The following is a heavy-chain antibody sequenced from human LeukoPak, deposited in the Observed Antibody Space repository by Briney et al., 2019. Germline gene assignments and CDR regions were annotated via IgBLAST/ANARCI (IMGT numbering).Heavy chain of an antibody. J-gene: IGHJ4*02. CDR3: ARDYWGSLDY. D-gene: IGHD7-27*01. CDR2: MSHSGAT. CDR1: GDFMSSTRTNYY. Sequence: PSETLSLTCTVSGDFMSSTRTNYYWSWIRQPPGKGLEWIGDMSHSGATNNNFNPSLKSRVTLSVDTSKRQLSLKLSSVAAADTAIYYCARDYWGSLDYWGQGILVTVSS. V-gene: IGHV4-61*01.